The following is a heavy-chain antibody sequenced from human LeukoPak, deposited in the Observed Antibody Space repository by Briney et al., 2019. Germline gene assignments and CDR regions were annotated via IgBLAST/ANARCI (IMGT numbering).Heavy chain of an antibody. Sequence: ASVKVSCKASGYTFSDYYMHWVRQAPGQGLEWMGWINPKSGGTHYAQNFQGRVTMTRDTSTGTAYLELSRLRSDDTAVYYCAKSGYNRFDYWGQGTRVTVSS. CDR1: GYTFSDYY. CDR3: AKSGYNRFDY. D-gene: IGHD5-24*01. CDR2: INPKSGGT. J-gene: IGHJ4*02. V-gene: IGHV1-2*02.